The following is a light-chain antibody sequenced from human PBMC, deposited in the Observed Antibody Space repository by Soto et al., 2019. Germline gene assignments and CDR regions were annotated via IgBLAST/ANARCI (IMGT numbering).Light chain of an antibody. CDR2: GAS. Sequence: ELVMTQSPATLSVSPGERVTLSCRASQSVSSNLAWYQQKPGQAPRLLIYGASTRATGIPARFSGSGSGTEFTLTISSLQSEDFAVYYCQQYNNWPPLTFGGGTKVEIK. V-gene: IGKV3-15*01. J-gene: IGKJ4*01. CDR3: QQYNNWPPLT. CDR1: QSVSSN.